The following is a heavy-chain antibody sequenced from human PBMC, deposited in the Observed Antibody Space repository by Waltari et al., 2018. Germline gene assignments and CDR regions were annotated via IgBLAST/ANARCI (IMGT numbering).Heavy chain of an antibody. CDR3: TRDEGFYYYYGLDV. CDR2: ISYDGTQK. J-gene: IGHJ6*02. Sequence: QLQLVESGGGVVPPGGSLRLSCAGSGFRFSDYALHWVRQSPGRGLECVAVISYDGTQKYFADSVRGRFTISRDNSKNIFYLQMDSLRNDDTGVYYCTRDEGFYYYYGLDVWGQGTTVNVSS. CDR1: GFRFSDYA. V-gene: IGHV3-30-3*01.